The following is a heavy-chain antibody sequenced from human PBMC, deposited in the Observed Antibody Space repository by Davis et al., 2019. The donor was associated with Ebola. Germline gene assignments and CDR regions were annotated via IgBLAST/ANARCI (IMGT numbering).Heavy chain of an antibody. Sequence: PGGSLRLSCEASGFRFPNYAMHWVRQAPGKGLQYVSGISTNGGSTFYANSVKGRFTISRDNSKNTLYLQMNSLRAEDTAVYYCAREGKYRDESRTFDYWGQGTLVTVSS. CDR3: AREGKYRDESRTFDY. CDR2: ISTNGGST. V-gene: IGHV3-64*01. D-gene: IGHD2-2*01. CDR1: GFRFPNYA. J-gene: IGHJ4*02.